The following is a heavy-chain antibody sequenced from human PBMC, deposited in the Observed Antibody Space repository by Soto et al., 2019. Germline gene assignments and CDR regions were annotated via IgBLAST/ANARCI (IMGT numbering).Heavy chain of an antibody. CDR1: GGSVSSGSYY. D-gene: IGHD3-22*01. J-gene: IGHJ6*02. CDR2: IYYSGST. CDR3: ARDSYDSSSMDV. Sequence: TSETLSLTCTVSGGSVSSGSYYWSWIRQPPGKGLEWIGYIYYSGSTNYNPSLKSRVTISVDTSKNQFSLKLSSVTAADTAVYYCARDSYDSSSMDVWGQGTTVTVS. V-gene: IGHV4-61*01.